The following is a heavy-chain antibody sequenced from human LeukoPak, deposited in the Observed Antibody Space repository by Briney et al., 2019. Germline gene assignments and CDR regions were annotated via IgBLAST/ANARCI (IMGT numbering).Heavy chain of an antibody. CDR3: ARVSYGGIDY. Sequence: SETLSLTCTVSGGSISSGDSYWSWLRQPPGKGLEWIGYIYYSGSTYYNPSLKSRVTISVDTSKNQFSLKLSSVTAADTAVYYCARVSYGGIDYWGQGTLVTVSS. D-gene: IGHD4-23*01. CDR2: IYYSGST. J-gene: IGHJ4*02. CDR1: GGSISSGDSY. V-gene: IGHV4-30-4*08.